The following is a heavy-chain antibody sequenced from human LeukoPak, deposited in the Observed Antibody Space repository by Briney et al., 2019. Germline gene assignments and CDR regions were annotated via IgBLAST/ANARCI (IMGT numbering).Heavy chain of an antibody. CDR3: ARVRASGRYDFWSDEGYFDY. J-gene: IGHJ4*02. D-gene: IGHD3-3*01. CDR1: GYTFTSYG. CDR2: ISAYNGNT. V-gene: IGHV1-18*01. Sequence: ASVDVSCKASGYTFTSYGIRWVRQATGQGREWMGWISAYNGNTNYPQKLQGRVTMTTDTSTSAAYMELRSLRSDDTAVYYCARVRASGRYDFWSDEGYFDYWGQGTLVTVSS.